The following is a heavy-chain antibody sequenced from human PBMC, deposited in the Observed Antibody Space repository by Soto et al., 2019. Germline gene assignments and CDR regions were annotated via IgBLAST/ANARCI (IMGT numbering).Heavy chain of an antibody. CDR2: INPNTGVT. CDR3: ARGSSYGDYVENWFDP. D-gene: IGHD4-17*01. CDR1: GYTFTGFY. Sequence: ASGKVSCKASGYTFTGFYMHWVRQAPGQGLEWLGWINPNTGVTTYAQKFQGRVTMTRDTSISTAYMELNSLRADDTALYYCARGSSYGDYVENWFDPWGQGTLVTVSS. V-gene: IGHV1-2*02. J-gene: IGHJ5*02.